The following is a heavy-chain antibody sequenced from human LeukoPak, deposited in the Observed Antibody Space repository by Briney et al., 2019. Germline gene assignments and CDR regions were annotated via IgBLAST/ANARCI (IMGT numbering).Heavy chain of an antibody. Sequence: GGSLRLSCVASGFTFRSTWMAWVRQAPGKGLEWVANINQDGTTKHYVDSVKDRFTISRDNAKNSLYLQMNSLTVDDTAVYYCARDQTGSLDYWGQRTLVTVSS. CDR2: INQDGTTK. CDR1: GFTFRSTW. CDR3: ARDQTGSLDY. V-gene: IGHV3-7*01. J-gene: IGHJ4*02. D-gene: IGHD1-26*01.